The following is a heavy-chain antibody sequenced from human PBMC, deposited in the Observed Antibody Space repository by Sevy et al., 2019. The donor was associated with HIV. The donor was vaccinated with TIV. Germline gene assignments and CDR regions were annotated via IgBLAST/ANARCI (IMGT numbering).Heavy chain of an antibody. Sequence: GGSLRLSCAASGFTFSSYGMHWVRQAPGKGLEWVAVIWYDGSNKYYADSVKGRFTISRDNCKNTLYLQMNSLRAEDTAVYYCARDNSANSSIGDYWGQGTLVTVSS. D-gene: IGHD6-13*01. CDR1: GFTFSSYG. CDR3: ARDNSANSSIGDY. J-gene: IGHJ4*02. CDR2: IWYDGSNK. V-gene: IGHV3-33*01.